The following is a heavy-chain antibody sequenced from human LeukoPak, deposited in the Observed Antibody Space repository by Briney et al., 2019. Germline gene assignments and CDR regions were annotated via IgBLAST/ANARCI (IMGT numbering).Heavy chain of an antibody. CDR1: GFTFSDYY. Sequence: KAGGSLRLSCAASGFTFSDYYMSWIRQAPGKGLEWVSYISSSPSPIYYADSVKGRFTISRDNSKNTLYLQMNSLRAEDTAVYYCAKEPYYDFWSGYSNMYNWFDPWGQGTLVTVSS. D-gene: IGHD3-3*01. J-gene: IGHJ5*02. CDR3: AKEPYYDFWSGYSNMYNWFDP. V-gene: IGHV3-11*01. CDR2: ISSSPSPI.